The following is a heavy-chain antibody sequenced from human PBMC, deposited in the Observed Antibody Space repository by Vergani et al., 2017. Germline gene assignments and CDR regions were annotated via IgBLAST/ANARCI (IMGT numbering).Heavy chain of an antibody. J-gene: IGHJ6*03. Sequence: QVQLVQSGAEVGKPGASVKISCKASGYTFTAYYIHWVRQAPEQGLEWVGVISPDGFSTFYAQKFQGRVTMTRDTSTSTVYMELSSLRSEDTAVYYCARAGGSYYYYYYMDVWGKGTTVTVSS. V-gene: IGHV1-46*03. CDR3: ARAGGSYYYYYYMDV. D-gene: IGHD1-26*01. CDR2: ISPDGFST. CDR1: GYTFTAYY.